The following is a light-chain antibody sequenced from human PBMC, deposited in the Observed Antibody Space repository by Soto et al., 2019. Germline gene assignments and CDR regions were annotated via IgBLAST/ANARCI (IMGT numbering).Light chain of an antibody. CDR3: QQCRNLPLT. J-gene: IGKJ4*01. CDR2: DAS. CDR1: QNVYNN. Sequence: EIVMTQSPATLSVSPGEGATLSCKASQNVYNNLAWYQQRPGQPPRLLIYDASIRATGISARFSGSGYGTDFTLTFSSLQSEDFAVYFCQQCRNLPLTFGGGTNVEIK. V-gene: IGKV3-15*01.